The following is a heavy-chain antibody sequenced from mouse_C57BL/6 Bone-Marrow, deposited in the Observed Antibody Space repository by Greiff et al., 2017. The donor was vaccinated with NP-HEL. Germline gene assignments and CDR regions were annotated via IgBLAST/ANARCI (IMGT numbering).Heavy chain of an antibody. V-gene: IGHV14-1*01. CDR1: GFNIKDYY. CDR2: FDPEDGDT. D-gene: IGHD1-1*01. Sequence: EVQLQQSGAELVRPGASVKLSCTASGFNIKDYYMHWVKQRPEQGLEWIGRFDPEDGDTEYAPKFQGKATMTADTSSNTAYLQLSSLTSEDTAVYYCAALVYYYGSSPYYFDYWGRGTTLTVSS. CDR3: AALVYYYGSSPYYFDY. J-gene: IGHJ2*01.